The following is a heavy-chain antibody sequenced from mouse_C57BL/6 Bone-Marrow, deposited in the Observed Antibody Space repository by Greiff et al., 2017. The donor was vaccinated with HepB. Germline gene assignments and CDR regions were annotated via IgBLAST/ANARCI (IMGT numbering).Heavy chain of an antibody. D-gene: IGHD2-4*01. J-gene: IGHJ4*01. CDR3: YDYDEEGYAMDY. V-gene: IGHV1-39*01. Sequence: EVQLQQSGPELVKPGASVKISCKASGYSFTDYNMNWVKQRNGKSLEWIGVINPNYGTTSYNQKFKGKATLTVDQSSSTAYMQLNSLTSEDSAVYYCYDYDEEGYAMDYWGQGTSVTVSS. CDR1: GYSFTDYN. CDR2: INPNYGTT.